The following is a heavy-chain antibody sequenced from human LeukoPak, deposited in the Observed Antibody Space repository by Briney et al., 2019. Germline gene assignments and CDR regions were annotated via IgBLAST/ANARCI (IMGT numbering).Heavy chain of an antibody. CDR1: GYIYSSHG. CDR2: INGNSGDT. CDR3: ARDLTGCSGAACYGENFGMDV. D-gene: IGHD2-15*01. J-gene: IGHJ6*02. Sequence: GASVKVSCKASGYIYSSHGLSWVRQAPGQGLEWMGWINGNSGDTEFAHQFQDRVTMTRDTSTGTAYLELRSLRSDDTAMYFCARDLTGCSGAACYGENFGMDVRGQGTTVIVSS. V-gene: IGHV1-18*01.